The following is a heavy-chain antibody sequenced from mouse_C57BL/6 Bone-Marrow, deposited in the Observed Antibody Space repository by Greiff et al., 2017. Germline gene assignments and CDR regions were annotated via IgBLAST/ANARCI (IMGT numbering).Heavy chain of an antibody. CDR1: GYTFTDYE. Sequence: QVQLQQSGAELVRPGASVTLSCKASGYTFTDYEMHWVKQTPVHGLEWIGAIDPETGGTAYNQKFKGKAILTADTSSSTAYMELRSLTSEDSAVYYCTREKGYYSNYHWYFDVWGTGTTVTVSS. J-gene: IGHJ1*03. CDR3: TREKGYYSNYHWYFDV. V-gene: IGHV1-15*01. D-gene: IGHD2-5*01. CDR2: IDPETGGT.